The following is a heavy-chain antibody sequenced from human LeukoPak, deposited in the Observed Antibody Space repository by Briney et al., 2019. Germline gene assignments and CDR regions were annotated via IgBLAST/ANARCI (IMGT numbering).Heavy chain of an antibody. CDR2: ISSNGGST. CDR3: ARHMAAAGFDY. CDR1: GFTFSSYA. Sequence: PGGSLRLSCAASGFTFSSYAVHWVRQAPGKGLEYVSAISSNGGSTYYANSVKGRFTISRDNSKNTLYLQMGSLRAEDMAVYYCARHMAAAGFDYWGQGTLVTVSS. D-gene: IGHD6-13*01. J-gene: IGHJ4*02. V-gene: IGHV3-64*01.